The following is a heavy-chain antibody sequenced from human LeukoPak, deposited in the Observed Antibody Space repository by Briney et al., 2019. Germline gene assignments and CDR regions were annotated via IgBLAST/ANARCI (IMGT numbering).Heavy chain of an antibody. V-gene: IGHV3-53*01. D-gene: IGHD3-22*01. CDR3: ARNLNYYYDSSGYLDY. Sequence: GGSLRLSCAASGFTFSSYSMNWVRQAPGKGLEWVSFIYSDNTHYSDSVKGRFTISRDNSKNTLYLQMNSLRAEDTAVYYCARNLNYYYDSSGYLDYWGQGTLVTVSS. J-gene: IGHJ4*02. CDR2: IYSDNT. CDR1: GFTFSSYS.